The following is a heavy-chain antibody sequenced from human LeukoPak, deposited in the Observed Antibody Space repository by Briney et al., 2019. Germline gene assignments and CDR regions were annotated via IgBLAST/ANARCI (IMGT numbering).Heavy chain of an antibody. Sequence: KPSQTLSLTCAVSGGSFSSGGYSWSWIRPPPGKGLEWIGYIYHSGSTYYNPSLKSRVTISVDRSKNQFSLKLSSVTAADTAVYYCAREGYCSSTSCYDHAFDIWGQGTMVTVSS. CDR1: GGSFSSGGYS. J-gene: IGHJ3*02. V-gene: IGHV4-30-2*01. CDR2: IYHSGST. D-gene: IGHD2-2*01. CDR3: AREGYCSSTSCYDHAFDI.